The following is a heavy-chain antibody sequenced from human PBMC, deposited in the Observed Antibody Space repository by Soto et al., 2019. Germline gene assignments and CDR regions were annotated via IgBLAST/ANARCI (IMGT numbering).Heavy chain of an antibody. CDR2: FDPEDGET. CDR1: GYTLTELS. D-gene: IGHD3-22*01. Sequence: EASVQVSCKVSGYTLTELSMHWVRQAPGKGVEWMGGFDPEDGETIYAQKFQGRVTMTEDTSTDTAYMELSSLRSEDTAVYYCATAAPHYYDSSGYTNFDYWGQGTLVTVSS. V-gene: IGHV1-24*01. CDR3: ATAAPHYYDSSGYTNFDY. J-gene: IGHJ4*02.